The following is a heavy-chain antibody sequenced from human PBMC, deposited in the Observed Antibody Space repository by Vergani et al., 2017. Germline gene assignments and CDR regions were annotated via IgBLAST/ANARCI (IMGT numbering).Heavy chain of an antibody. CDR3: GAGGPSYYYYYYMDV. D-gene: IGHD2-8*02. CDR2: INTYNGNT. V-gene: IGHV1-18*01. J-gene: IGHJ6*03. Sequence: QVQLVQSGAEVKKPGASVKVSCKASGYTFTSYDISWVRQAPGPGLEWMAWINTYNGNTNYAQKLQDRVTMTTETSTSTAYMELSSLRSEDTAVYYCGAGGPSYYYYYYMDVWGKGTTVTVSS. CDR1: GYTFTSYD.